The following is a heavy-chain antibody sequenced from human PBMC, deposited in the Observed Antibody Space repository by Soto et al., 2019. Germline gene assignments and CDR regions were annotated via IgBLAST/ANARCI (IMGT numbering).Heavy chain of an antibody. J-gene: IGHJ4*02. CDR2: ISSSSSYI. Sequence: EVQLVESGGGLVKPGGSLRLSCAASGFTFSSYSMNWVRQAPGKGLEWVSSISSSSSYIYYADSVKGRITISRDNAKNSLYLQMNSLRAEDTAVYYCARSYSSSWYSGTDYWGQGTLVTVSS. CDR3: ARSYSSSWYSGTDY. V-gene: IGHV3-21*01. D-gene: IGHD6-13*01. CDR1: GFTFSSYS.